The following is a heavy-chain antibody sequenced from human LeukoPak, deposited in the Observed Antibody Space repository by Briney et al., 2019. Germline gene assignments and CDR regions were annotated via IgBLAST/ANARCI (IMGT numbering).Heavy chain of an antibody. Sequence: ASVKVSCKASGGTFSSYAISWVRQAPGQGLEWMGRIIPIFGTANYAQKFQGRVTITTDESTSTAYMELSSLRSEDTAVYYCASDYPLPPPYGDYFPIAFQHWGQGTLVTVSS. CDR1: GGTFSSYA. J-gene: IGHJ1*01. CDR3: ASDYPLPPPYGDYFPIAFQH. CDR2: IIPIFGTA. V-gene: IGHV1-69*05. D-gene: IGHD4-17*01.